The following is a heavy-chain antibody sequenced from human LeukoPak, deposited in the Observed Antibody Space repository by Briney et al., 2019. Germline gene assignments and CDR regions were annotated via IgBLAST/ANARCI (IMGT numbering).Heavy chain of an antibody. CDR3: ARYGGGVLWYLHC. CDR1: GGSISRYY. V-gene: IGHV4-59*08. J-gene: IGHJ4*02. CDR2: IYDSGST. Sequence: SETLSPTCTVSGGSISRYYWSWIRQPPGKGLEWIGYIYDSGSTKYSPSLQSRVTMSVDTSRNQFSLKLSSVTAADTAVYYCARYGGGVLWYLHCWAQGTLVTVSS. D-gene: IGHD3-10*01.